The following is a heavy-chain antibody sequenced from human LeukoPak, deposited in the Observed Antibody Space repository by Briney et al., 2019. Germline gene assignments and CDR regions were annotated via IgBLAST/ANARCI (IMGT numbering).Heavy chain of an antibody. J-gene: IGHJ4*02. Sequence: GGSLRLSCAASGLTFSSFAMSWVRQAPGKGLEWVSSVSASASSTYYADSVKGRFTISRDNSKNTLYLQMNSLRAEDTAVNYCARDLTGDYYFDYWGQGTLVTVSS. CDR2: VSASASST. D-gene: IGHD7-27*01. V-gene: IGHV3-23*01. CDR3: ARDLTGDYYFDY. CDR1: GLTFSSFA.